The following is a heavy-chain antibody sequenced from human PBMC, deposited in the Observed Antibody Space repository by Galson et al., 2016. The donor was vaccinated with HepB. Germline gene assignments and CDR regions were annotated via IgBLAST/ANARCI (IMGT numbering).Heavy chain of an antibody. Sequence: SLRLSCAASGLNFSPYWMHWVRHVPGKGLMWLSHINSDGSITTYADSVRGRFSISRDNAKNTLYLHMNGLRAEDTAHYYCALEKIYVRSLDVWGQGTTVTVSS. V-gene: IGHV3-74*03. D-gene: IGHD5/OR15-5a*01. CDR1: GLNFSPYW. J-gene: IGHJ6*02. CDR2: INSDGSIT. CDR3: ALEKIYVRSLDV.